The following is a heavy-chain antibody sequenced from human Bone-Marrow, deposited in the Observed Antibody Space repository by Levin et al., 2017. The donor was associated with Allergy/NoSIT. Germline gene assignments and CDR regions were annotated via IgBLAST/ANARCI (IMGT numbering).Heavy chain of an antibody. D-gene: IGHD4-11*01. V-gene: IGHV3-30*18. CDR2: ISYDGSNK. CDR3: AKSRRLPIDY. Sequence: SGGSLRLSCAASGFTFSSYGMHWVRQAPGKGLEWVAVISYDGSNKYYADSVKGRFTISRDNSKNTLYLQMNSLRAEDTAVYYCAKSRRLPIDYWGQGTLVTVSS. J-gene: IGHJ4*02. CDR1: GFTFSSYG.